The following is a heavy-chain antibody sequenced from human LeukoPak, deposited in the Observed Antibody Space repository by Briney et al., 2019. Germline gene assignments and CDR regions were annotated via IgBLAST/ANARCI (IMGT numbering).Heavy chain of an antibody. CDR1: GYTFTSFD. Sequence: GASVKVSCKASGYTFTSFDINWVRQATGQGLEWMGWMNYNSGNTGYAQKFQGRVIMTRNISISTAYMELSSLRSEDSAVYYCARVKYNWNDMFENRFDPWGQGTLVTVSS. V-gene: IGHV1-8*01. J-gene: IGHJ5*02. D-gene: IGHD1-1*01. CDR2: MNYNSGNT. CDR3: ARVKYNWNDMFENRFDP.